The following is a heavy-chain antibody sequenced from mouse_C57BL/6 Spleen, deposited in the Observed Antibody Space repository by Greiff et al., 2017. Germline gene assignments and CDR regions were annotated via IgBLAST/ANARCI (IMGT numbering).Heavy chain of an antibody. CDR1: GYTFTSYW. J-gene: IGHJ3*01. V-gene: IGHV1-53*01. Sequence: QVQLQQPGTELVKPGASVKLSCKASGYTFTSYWMHWVKQRPGQGLEWIGNINPTNGGTNYNEKFKSKATLTVDKSSSTAYMQLSSRTSEDSSVCYCARWGGWAGNVFAYWGQGTLVTVAA. CDR2: INPTNGGT. CDR3: ARWGGWAGNVFAY. D-gene: IGHD3-3*01.